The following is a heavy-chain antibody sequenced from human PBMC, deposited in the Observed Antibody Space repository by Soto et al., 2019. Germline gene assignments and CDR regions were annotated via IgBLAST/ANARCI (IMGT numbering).Heavy chain of an antibody. CDR1: GFTFSTYG. D-gene: IGHD3-22*01. Sequence: VGSLRLSCAASGFTFSTYGMHWVRQAPGKGLEWVAVISYDGSKKYYIDSVKGRFTISRDNSKNTLYLQMNSLRTGDTAVYYCAKGADSTGYYNFDYWGQGTLVTVSS. CDR2: ISYDGSKK. J-gene: IGHJ4*02. V-gene: IGHV3-30*18. CDR3: AKGADSTGYYNFDY.